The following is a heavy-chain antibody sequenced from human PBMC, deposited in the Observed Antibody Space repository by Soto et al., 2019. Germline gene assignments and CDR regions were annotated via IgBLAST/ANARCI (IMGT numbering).Heavy chain of an antibody. CDR1: GGSISSYY. D-gene: IGHD2-2*01. V-gene: IGHV4-59*01. J-gene: IGHJ4*02. CDR3: ARTYCISSSCYDLFDY. CDR2: IHHSGST. Sequence: SETLSLTCTVSGGSISSYYWSWIRQPPGKGLEWIGYIHHSGSTNYNPSLKSRVTISLDTSKNQFSLKLSSVTAADTAVYYCARTYCISSSCYDLFDYWGQGALVTVSS.